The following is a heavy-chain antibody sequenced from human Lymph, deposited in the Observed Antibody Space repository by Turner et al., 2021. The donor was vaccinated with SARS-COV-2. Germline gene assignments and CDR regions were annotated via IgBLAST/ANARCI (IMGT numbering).Heavy chain of an antibody. CDR1: GITVSSNY. CDR2: VYAGGST. V-gene: IGHV3-66*01. J-gene: IGHJ3*02. CDR3: ARDFREGAFDI. D-gene: IGHD3-10*01. Sequence: EVQLVESGGGLVEPGGSLSLPCAASGITVSSNYMSWVRQAPGKGLEWVSVVYAGGSTFYADSVKGRFTISRDKSKNTLYLQMNRLRAEDTAVYYCARDFREGAFDIWGQGTMVTISS.